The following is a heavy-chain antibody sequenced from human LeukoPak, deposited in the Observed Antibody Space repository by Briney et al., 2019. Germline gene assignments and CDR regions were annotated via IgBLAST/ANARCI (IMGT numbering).Heavy chain of an antibody. Sequence: APVKVSCKASGYTFTSYAIHWVRQAPGQRLEWMGWINAGNGNTKYSQKFQGRVTITRDTSASTAYMELSSLRSEDTAVYYCARDLGGYCSSSSCFYAFDIWGQGTMVTVSS. CDR2: INAGNGNT. V-gene: IGHV1-3*01. J-gene: IGHJ3*02. CDR1: GYTFTSYA. D-gene: IGHD2-2*01. CDR3: ARDLGGYCSSSSCFYAFDI.